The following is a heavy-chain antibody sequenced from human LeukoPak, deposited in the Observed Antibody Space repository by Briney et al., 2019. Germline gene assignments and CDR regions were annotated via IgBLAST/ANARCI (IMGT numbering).Heavy chain of an antibody. J-gene: IGHJ4*02. CDR3: ARSYYYDSSGYSPLAY. CDR2: IYPGDSDT. CDR1: GYSFTSYW. V-gene: IGHV5-51*01. D-gene: IGHD3-22*01. Sequence: GESLQISCKGSGYSFTSYWIGWVRQLPGKGLEWMGIIYPGDSDTRYSPSFQGQVTISADESISTAYLQWSSLKASDTAMYYCARSYYYDSSGYSPLAYWGQGTLVTVSS.